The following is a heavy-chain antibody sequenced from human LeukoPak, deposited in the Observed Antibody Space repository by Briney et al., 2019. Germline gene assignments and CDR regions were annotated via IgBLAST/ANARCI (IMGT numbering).Heavy chain of an antibody. V-gene: IGHV4-34*01. CDR2: INHSGST. J-gene: IGHJ4*02. D-gene: IGHD2-21*01. CDR3: ARVWYYFDY. Sequence: SETPSLTCAVYGGSFSGYYWSWIRQPPGKWLEWIGEINHSGSTNYNPSLKSRVTISVDTSKNQFSLKLSSVTAADTAVYYCARVWYYFDYWGQGTLVTVSS. CDR1: GGSFSGYY.